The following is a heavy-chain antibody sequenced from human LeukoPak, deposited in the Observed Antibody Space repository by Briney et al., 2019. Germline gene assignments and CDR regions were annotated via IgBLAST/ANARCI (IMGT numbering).Heavy chain of an antibody. CDR1: GYTFTSYG. D-gene: IGHD5-18*01. Sequence: ASVKVSCNASGYTFTSYGISWVRQAPGQGLEWMGWISAYNGNTNYAQKPQGRVTMTTDTSTSTAYMELRSLRSDDTAVYYCARDTLTGKYSYAVLHKRNAVTLDYWGQGTLVTVSS. CDR3: ARDTLTGKYSYAVLHKRNAVTLDY. CDR2: ISAYNGNT. J-gene: IGHJ4*02. V-gene: IGHV1-18*01.